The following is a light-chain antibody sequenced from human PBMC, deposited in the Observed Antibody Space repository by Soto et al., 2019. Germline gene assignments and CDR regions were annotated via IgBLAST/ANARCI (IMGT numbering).Light chain of an antibody. J-gene: IGKJ4*01. CDR3: QQSYSTPLT. V-gene: IGKV1-39*01. Sequence: DIQMTQSPSSLSASAGDRVTITCRASQSIRSYLNWYQQKPGKAPKLLIYDASNLQSGVPSRFSGSGSGTDFTLTISSLQPEDFATYYWQQSYSTPLTFGGGTKVEIK. CDR2: DAS. CDR1: QSIRSY.